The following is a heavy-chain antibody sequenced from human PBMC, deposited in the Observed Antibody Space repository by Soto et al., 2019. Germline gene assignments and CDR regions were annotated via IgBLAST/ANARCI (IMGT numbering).Heavy chain of an antibody. V-gene: IGHV1-46*01. CDR2: INPSGGST. Sequence: QVQLVQSGAEVKKSGASVKVSCKASGYNFTSYYLHWVRQAPGQGLEWMGIINPSGGSTSYAQKFQGRITMTRDTSPSTVSMELSSLRSEDTAVYYCARQGSGWYGRYFDLWGRGTLVTVSS. CDR3: ARQGSGWYGRYFDL. CDR1: GYNFTSYY. D-gene: IGHD6-19*01. J-gene: IGHJ2*01.